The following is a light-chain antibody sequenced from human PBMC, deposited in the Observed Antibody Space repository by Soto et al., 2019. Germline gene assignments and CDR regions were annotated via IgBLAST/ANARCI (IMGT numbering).Light chain of an antibody. V-gene: IGLV2-11*01. CDR2: DVR. CDR1: SSDLGSYNY. Sequence: QSALTQPRSVSGSPGQSVTISCTGTSSDLGSYNYVSWYQQHPGKAPKLMIYDVRKRPSGVPDRFSGSKSGNTASLTISGLQAEDEADYYCSSFTSTSTRLFGSGTKVTVL. CDR3: SSFTSTSTRL. J-gene: IGLJ1*01.